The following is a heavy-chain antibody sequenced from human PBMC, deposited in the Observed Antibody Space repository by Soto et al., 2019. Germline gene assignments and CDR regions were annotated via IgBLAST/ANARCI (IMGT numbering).Heavy chain of an antibody. CDR3: ARAPVSDIVVVPAVLGYYFDY. CDR1: GGSFSGYY. D-gene: IGHD2-2*01. CDR2: INHSGST. J-gene: IGHJ4*02. V-gene: IGHV4-34*01. Sequence: SETLSLTCAEYGGSFSGYYWSWIRQPPGKGLEWIGEINHSGSTNYNLSLKSRVTISVDTSKNQFSLKLSSVTAADTAVYYCARAPVSDIVVVPAVLGYYFDYWGQGTLVPVSS.